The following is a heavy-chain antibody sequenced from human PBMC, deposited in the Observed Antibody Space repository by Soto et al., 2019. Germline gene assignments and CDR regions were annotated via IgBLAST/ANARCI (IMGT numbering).Heavy chain of an antibody. D-gene: IGHD6-13*01. CDR1: GGSISSYY. J-gene: IGHJ5*02. CDR2: IYYSGST. CDR3: AREYSSSWYKWFDP. Sequence: SETLSLTCTVSGGSISSYYWSWIRQPPGKGLEWIGYIYYSGSTNYNPSLKSRLTISVDTSKNQFSLKLSSVTAADTAVYYCAREYSSSWYKWFDPWGQGTLVTVSS. V-gene: IGHV4-59*01.